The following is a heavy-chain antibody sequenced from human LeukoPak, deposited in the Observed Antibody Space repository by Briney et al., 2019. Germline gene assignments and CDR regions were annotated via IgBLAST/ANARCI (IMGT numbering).Heavy chain of an antibody. CDR1: GFTFSSYA. CDR3: AKGAYGDYGQDY. Sequence: GGSLRLSCAASGFTFSSYAMNWVHQAPGKGLEWVSTISGSGGSTYYADSVKGRFTISRDNSKNTLFLQMSSLRAEDTAVYYCAKGAYGDYGQDYWGQGTLVTVSS. CDR2: ISGSGGST. V-gene: IGHV3-23*01. D-gene: IGHD4-17*01. J-gene: IGHJ4*02.